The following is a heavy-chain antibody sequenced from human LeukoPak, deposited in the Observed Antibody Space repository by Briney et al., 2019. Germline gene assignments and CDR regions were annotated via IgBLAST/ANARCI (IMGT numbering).Heavy chain of an antibody. CDR3: ARSPVWELPDY. CDR1: GFTFSDYY. D-gene: IGHD1-26*01. V-gene: IGHV3-11*04. J-gene: IGHJ4*02. CDR2: ISSSGSSI. Sequence: PGGSLRLSCAASGFTFSDYYMSWIRQTPGKGQEWISYISSSGSSIQYADSVRGRFTISRDNAKTSLYLQMNSLRVEDTSVYYCARSPVWELPDYWAGYPGHRLL.